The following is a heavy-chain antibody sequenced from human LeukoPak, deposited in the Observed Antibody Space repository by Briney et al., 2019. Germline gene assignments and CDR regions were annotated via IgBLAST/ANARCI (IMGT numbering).Heavy chain of an antibody. CDR2: IYPGDSDT. D-gene: IGHD6-19*01. CDR3: ARHPSSGYSSGWSQVNWFDP. CDR1: GYSFTSYW. J-gene: IGHJ5*02. V-gene: IGHV5-51*01. Sequence: GESLKISCKGSGYSFTSYWIGWVRQMPGKGLEWMGIIYPGDSDTRYSPSFQGQVTISADKSISTAYLQWSSLKASDTAMYYCARHPSSGYSSGWSQVNWFDPWGQGTLVTVSS.